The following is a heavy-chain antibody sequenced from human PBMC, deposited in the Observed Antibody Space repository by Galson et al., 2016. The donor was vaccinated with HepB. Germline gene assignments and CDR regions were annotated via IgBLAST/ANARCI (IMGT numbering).Heavy chain of an antibody. CDR1: GDSVSSYSGA. CDR3: ARDRGSGRHFFDS. V-gene: IGHV6-1*01. CDR2: TYYRSRWYN. J-gene: IGHJ4*02. Sequence: CAISGDSVSSYSGAWDWLRQSPSRGLEWLGRTYYRSRWYNDYAGSVKGRITIEADTSKNLFSLQLTSVTVVDTAVYYCARDRGSGRHFFDSWGQGTLVSVSS. D-gene: IGHD3-10*01.